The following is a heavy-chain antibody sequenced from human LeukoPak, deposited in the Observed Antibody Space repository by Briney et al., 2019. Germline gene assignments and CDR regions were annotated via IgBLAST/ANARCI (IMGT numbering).Heavy chain of an antibody. CDR1: GGSFSGYY. V-gene: IGHV4-34*01. CDR3: ARRRLGYYFDY. Sequence: PSETLSLTCGVYGGSFSGYYWSWIRQPPGKGLEWIGEINPRGSTNYNPSLKSRVTLSADTSKNQFSLTLNSVTAADTAVYYCARRRLGYYFDYWGQGTLVTVSS. J-gene: IGHJ4*02. CDR2: INPRGST. D-gene: IGHD5-24*01.